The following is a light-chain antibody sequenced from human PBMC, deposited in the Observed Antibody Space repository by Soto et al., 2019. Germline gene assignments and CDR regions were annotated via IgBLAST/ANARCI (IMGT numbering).Light chain of an antibody. Sequence: EIVLTQSPATLPLSPGERATLSCRASQSVGNYLAWYQQKPGQAPRLLIYDSSNRAAGTPDRFSGSGSGTEFNLTISSLQSEDFAVYFCQQYDDWLRLTFGGGTKVDIK. V-gene: IGKV3-11*01. CDR3: QQYDDWLRLT. CDR1: QSVGNY. J-gene: IGKJ4*01. CDR2: DSS.